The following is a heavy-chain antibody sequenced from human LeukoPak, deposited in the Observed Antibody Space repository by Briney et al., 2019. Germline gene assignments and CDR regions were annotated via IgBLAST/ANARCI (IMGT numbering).Heavy chain of an antibody. V-gene: IGHV3-23*01. CDR2: ISGSGGST. Sequence: GGSLRLSCAASGFTFSSYAMSWVRQAPGKGLEWVSAISGSGGSTYYADSVKGRFTISRDNSKNTLYLQMNSLRAEDTAVYYCAKFRGNQFTMIYGDYFDYWGQGTLVTVSS. CDR1: GFTFSSYA. CDR3: AKFRGNQFTMIYGDYFDY. D-gene: IGHD4-17*01. J-gene: IGHJ4*02.